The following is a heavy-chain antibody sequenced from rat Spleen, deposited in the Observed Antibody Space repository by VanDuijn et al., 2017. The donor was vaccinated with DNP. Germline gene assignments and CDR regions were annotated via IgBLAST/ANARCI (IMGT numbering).Heavy chain of an antibody. CDR2: ISYEGSST. J-gene: IGHJ4*01. CDR3: ARLRVYYGLSDAMDA. D-gene: IGHD1-6*01. V-gene: IGHV5S10*01. Sequence: EVQLVESGGGLVQAGRSLKLSCAASGFTFSDYNMAWVRQAPKKGLEWVATISYEGSSTYYRDSVKGRFTISRDNAKSTLYLQINSLRSEDMATYYCARLRVYYGLSDAMDAWGQGTSVIVSS. CDR1: GFTFSDYN.